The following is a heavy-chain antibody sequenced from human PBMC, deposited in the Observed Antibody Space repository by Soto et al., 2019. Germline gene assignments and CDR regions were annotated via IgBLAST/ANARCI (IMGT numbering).Heavy chain of an antibody. CDR3: ARVGYDSSGYIDY. CDR1: GFTFSSYG. Sequence: GGSLRLSCAASGFTFSSYGMHWVRQAPGKGLEWVAVIWYDGSNKYYADSVKGRFTISRDNSKNTLYLQMNSLRAEDTAVYYSARVGYDSSGYIDYWGQGTLVTVSS. J-gene: IGHJ4*02. V-gene: IGHV3-33*01. D-gene: IGHD3-22*01. CDR2: IWYDGSNK.